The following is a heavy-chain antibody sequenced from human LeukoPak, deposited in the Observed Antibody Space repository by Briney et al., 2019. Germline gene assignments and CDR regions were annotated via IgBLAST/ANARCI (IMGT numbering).Heavy chain of an antibody. J-gene: IGHJ6*02. CDR1: GFTFSSYA. CDR3: AKGPTILYYYYYGMDV. CDR2: ISGSGGST. V-gene: IGHV3-23*01. Sequence: GGSLRLSCAASGFTFSSYAMSWVRQAPGKGLGWVSAISGSGGSTYYADSVKGRFTISRDNSKNTLYPQMNSLRAEDTAVYYCAKGPTILYYYYYGMDVWGQGTTVTVSS. D-gene: IGHD3-3*01.